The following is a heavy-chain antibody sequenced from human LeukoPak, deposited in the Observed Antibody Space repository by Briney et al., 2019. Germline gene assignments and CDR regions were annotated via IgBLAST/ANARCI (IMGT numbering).Heavy chain of an antibody. CDR3: AKGAVTTPAYYYYYMDV. CDR1: GFTFSSYA. D-gene: IGHD4-17*01. J-gene: IGHJ6*03. CDR2: ISDSGGSP. V-gene: IGHV3-23*01. Sequence: GGSLRLSCAASGFTFSSYAMSWVRQASGKGLEWVSVISDSGGSPDYADSVKGRFTISKDNSKNTLYLQMNSPRAEDTAIYYCAKGAVTTPAYYYYYMDVWGKGTTVTVSS.